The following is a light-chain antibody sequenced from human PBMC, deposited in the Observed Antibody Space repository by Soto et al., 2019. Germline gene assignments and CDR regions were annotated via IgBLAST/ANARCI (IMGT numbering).Light chain of an antibody. Sequence: VMTQTKIFLSVSPVQPALPSSTPRQTLLHITGETFLFWYFHKPGQSPQLLIYQVSTRVSGVPDRFSGSGSGTDFTLEISRVETDDVVIYHCMQCTLLPPTFGQG. CDR3: MQCTLLPPT. CDR1: QTLLHITGETF. J-gene: IGKJ5*01. V-gene: IGKV2-29*03. CDR2: QVS.